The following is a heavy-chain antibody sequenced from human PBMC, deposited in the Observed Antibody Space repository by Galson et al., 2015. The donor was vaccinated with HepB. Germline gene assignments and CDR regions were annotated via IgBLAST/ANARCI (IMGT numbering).Heavy chain of an antibody. CDR1: GYTFTSYA. J-gene: IGHJ1*01. CDR3: ARGVGATTTVVSEYFQH. D-gene: IGHD1-26*01. CDR2: INAGNGNT. V-gene: IGHV1-3*01. Sequence: QSGAEVKKLGESLKISCKASGYTFTSYAMHWVRQAPGQRLEWMGWINAGNGNTKYSQKFQGRVTITRDTSASTAYMELSSLRSEDTAVYYCARGVGATTTVVSEYFQHWGQGTLVTVSS.